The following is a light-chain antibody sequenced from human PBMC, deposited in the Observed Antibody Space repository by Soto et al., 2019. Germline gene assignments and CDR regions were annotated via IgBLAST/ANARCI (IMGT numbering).Light chain of an antibody. J-gene: IGLJ1*01. Sequence: QSALTQPASVFGSPGQSITISCTGTSSDVGGYNYVSWYQQHPGKAPKLMIYEVSNRPSGVSNRFSGSKSGNTASLTISGLQAEDEADYYCSSYTSSSTFYVFGTGTKLTVL. V-gene: IGLV2-14*01. CDR2: EVS. CDR1: SSDVGGYNY. CDR3: SSYTSSSTFYV.